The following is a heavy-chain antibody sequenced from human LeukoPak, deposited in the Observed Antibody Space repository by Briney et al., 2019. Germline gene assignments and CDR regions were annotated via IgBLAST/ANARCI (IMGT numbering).Heavy chain of an antibody. J-gene: IGHJ4*02. CDR2: INPNSGGT. CDR3: ARASSGWLGYYIDY. Sequence: GASVKVSCKASGCTFTGYYMHWVRQARGQGLEWMGRINPNSGGTNYGQKFQGRVTRTRGTSISTAYMELSRLRSDDTAVYYCARASSGWLGYYIDYWGQGTLVTVPS. CDR1: GCTFTGYY. D-gene: IGHD6-19*01. V-gene: IGHV1-2*06.